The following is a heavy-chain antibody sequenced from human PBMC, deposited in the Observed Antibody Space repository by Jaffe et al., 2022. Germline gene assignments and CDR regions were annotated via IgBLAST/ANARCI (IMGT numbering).Heavy chain of an antibody. CDR3: ARLPREGAAAGSVDC. Sequence: QVQLQESGPGLVKPSETLSLTCAVSGYSISSGYYWGWIRQPPGKGLEWIGTIYHSGSTYYNPSLKSRVTISVDTSKNQFSLKLSSVTATDTALYYCARLPREGAAAGSVDCWGQGTLVTVSS. D-gene: IGHD6-13*01. V-gene: IGHV4-38-2*01. J-gene: IGHJ4*02. CDR1: GYSISSGYY. CDR2: IYHSGST.